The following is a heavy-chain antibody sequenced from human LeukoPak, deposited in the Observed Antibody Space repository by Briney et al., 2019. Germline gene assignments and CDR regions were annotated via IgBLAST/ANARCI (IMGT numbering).Heavy chain of an antibody. CDR1: GVSFSGYY. D-gene: IGHD3-16*01. Sequence: PSETLSLTCAVYGVSFSGYYWSWIRQPPGKGLEWIGEINHSGSTNYNPSLKSRVTISVDTSKNQFSLKLSSVTAADTAVYYCARPRGDVTFDPWGQGTLVTVSS. CDR3: ARPRGDVTFDP. J-gene: IGHJ5*02. CDR2: INHSGST. V-gene: IGHV4-34*01.